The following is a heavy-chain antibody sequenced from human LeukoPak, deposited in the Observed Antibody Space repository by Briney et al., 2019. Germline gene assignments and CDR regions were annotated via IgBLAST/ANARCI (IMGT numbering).Heavy chain of an antibody. CDR2: ISRRISYI. CDR3: APLGVQGVLDY. CDR1: GFTFISNS. Sequence: GGSLRLSCAASGFTFISNSMNWVRPAPGRWLEWVSSISRRISYIYYEDSVKGRFTISRDNAKNSLYLQMNSLRAEDTAVYYCAPLGVQGVLDYWGQGSLVTVSS. V-gene: IGHV3-21*01. J-gene: IGHJ4*02. D-gene: IGHD3-10*01.